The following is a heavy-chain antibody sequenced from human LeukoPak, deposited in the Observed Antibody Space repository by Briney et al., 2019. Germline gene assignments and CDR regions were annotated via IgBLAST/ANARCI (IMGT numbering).Heavy chain of an antibody. CDR3: AKYLEPTAVLMDV. Sequence: GGSLRLSCAASGFTFSSYEMHWVRQAPVKGLEWVAVISYDGSDKYYGVSVKGRFTISRDNSKSTLYLQMNSLRAEDTAVYHCAKYLEPTAVLMDVWGQGTTVTVSS. J-gene: IGHJ6*02. V-gene: IGHV3-30-3*02. CDR2: ISYDGSDK. CDR1: GFTFSSYE. D-gene: IGHD1-1*01.